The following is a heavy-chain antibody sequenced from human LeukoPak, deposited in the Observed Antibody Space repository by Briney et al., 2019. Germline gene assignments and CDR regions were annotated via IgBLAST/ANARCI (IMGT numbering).Heavy chain of an antibody. D-gene: IGHD5-24*01. J-gene: IGHJ4*02. Sequence: PSETLSLTCSVSGGSIRNYYWSWIRQPAGKGLEWIGRIYTSGSTNYNPSLKSRVTISVDTSKNQFSLKLSSVTAADTAVYYCARGEIATIHFDYWGQGTLVTVSS. CDR3: ARGEIATIHFDY. CDR1: GGSIRNYY. V-gene: IGHV4-4*07. CDR2: IYTSGST.